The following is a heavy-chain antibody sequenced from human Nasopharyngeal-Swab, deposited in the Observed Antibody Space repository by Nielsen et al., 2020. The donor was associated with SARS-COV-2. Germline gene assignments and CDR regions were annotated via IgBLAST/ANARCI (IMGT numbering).Heavy chain of an antibody. D-gene: IGHD3-9*01. CDR3: GLFIIYNYGMDV. CDR1: GYTFTSYG. Sequence: ASVKVSCKASGYTFTSYGISWVRQAPGQGLEWMGWISAYNGNTNYAQKLQGRVTMTTDTSTSTAYMELRSLRSDDTAVYYCGLFIIYNYGMDVWGQGTTVTVSS. J-gene: IGHJ6*02. V-gene: IGHV1-18*01. CDR2: ISAYNGNT.